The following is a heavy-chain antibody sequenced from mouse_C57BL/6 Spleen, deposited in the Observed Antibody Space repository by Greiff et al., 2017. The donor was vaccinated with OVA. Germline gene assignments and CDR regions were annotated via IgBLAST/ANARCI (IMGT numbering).Heavy chain of an antibody. CDR2: INYDGSST. CDR1: GFTFSDYY. J-gene: IGHJ2*01. CDR3: ARSLNWDGFDY. D-gene: IGHD4-1*02. V-gene: IGHV5-16*01. Sequence: EVHLVESEGGLVQPGSSMELSCTASGFTFSDYYMAWVRQVPEKGLEWVANINYDGSSTYYLDSLKSRFIISRDNAKNILYLQMSSLKSEDTATYYCARSLNWDGFDYWGQGTTRTVSS.